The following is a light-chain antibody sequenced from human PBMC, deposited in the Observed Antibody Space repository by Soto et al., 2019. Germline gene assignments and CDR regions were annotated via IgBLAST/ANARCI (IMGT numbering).Light chain of an antibody. Sequence: EIVMTQSPATLSVSLGERATLXXRASQSVSSNLAWYQQKPGQAPRXVIYGASTRATGIPARFRGSGSGTEFTLTISSLQSEDLAVYYCQQYIDWPRTFGQGTKVDIK. CDR3: QQYIDWPRT. V-gene: IGKV3-15*01. CDR1: QSVSSN. CDR2: GAS. J-gene: IGKJ1*01.